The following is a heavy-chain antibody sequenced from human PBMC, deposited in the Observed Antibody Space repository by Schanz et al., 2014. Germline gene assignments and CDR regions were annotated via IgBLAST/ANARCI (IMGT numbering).Heavy chain of an antibody. CDR3: ARDEGRDGYNLAFDV. V-gene: IGHV3-66*01. D-gene: IGHD5-12*01. J-gene: IGHJ3*01. CDR2: VYMSAAST. Sequence: EVQLVESGGGLVQPGGSLRLSCAVSGFTVNTHYMSWVRQAPGKGLEWVSTVYMSAASTRYADSVKGRFIISRDSSKNTLFLQMNSLRPEDTALYFCARDEGRDGYNLAFDVWGQGTLVTVSS. CDR1: GFTVNTHY.